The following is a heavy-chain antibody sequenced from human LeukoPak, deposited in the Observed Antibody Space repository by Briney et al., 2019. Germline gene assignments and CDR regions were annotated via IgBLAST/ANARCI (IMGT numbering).Heavy chain of an antibody. Sequence: PGGSLRLSCAASGFTFSSYEMNWVRQPPGKGLEWIGEINHSGSTNYNPSLKSRVTISVDTSKNQFSLKLSSVTAADTAVYYCARGGASGYYYYYYYMDVWGKGTTVTIPS. V-gene: IGHV4-34*01. J-gene: IGHJ6*03. CDR3: ARGGASGYYYYYYYMDV. CDR2: INHSGST. D-gene: IGHD3-22*01. CDR1: GFTFSSYE.